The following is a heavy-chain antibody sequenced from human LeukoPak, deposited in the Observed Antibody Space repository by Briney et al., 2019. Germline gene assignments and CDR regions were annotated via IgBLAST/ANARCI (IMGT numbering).Heavy chain of an antibody. J-gene: IGHJ4*02. D-gene: IGHD3-10*01. CDR2: ISYTGST. CDR1: DDSISSSTYY. Sequence: SETLSLTCTVSDDSISSSTYYWGWIRQPPGKGLEWIGSISYTGSTYYNPSLKSRVTVSVDTSKTQFSLKLNSVTAADTAVYYCARGFGGWGQGTLVTVSS. V-gene: IGHV4-39*07. CDR3: ARGFGG.